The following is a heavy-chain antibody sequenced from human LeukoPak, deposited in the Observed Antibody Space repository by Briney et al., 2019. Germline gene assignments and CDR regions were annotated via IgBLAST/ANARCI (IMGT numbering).Heavy chain of an antibody. CDR3: AKEYGSGSYYYDY. D-gene: IGHD3-10*01. CDR1: GFTFSSYW. V-gene: IGHV3-7*01. J-gene: IGHJ4*02. CDR2: IKQDGSEK. Sequence: PGGSLRLSCAASGFTFSSYWMSWVRQAPGKGLEWVANIKQDGSEKYYVDSVKGRFTISRDNAKNSLYLQMNSLRAEDTAVYYCAKEYGSGSYYYDYWGQGTLVTVSS.